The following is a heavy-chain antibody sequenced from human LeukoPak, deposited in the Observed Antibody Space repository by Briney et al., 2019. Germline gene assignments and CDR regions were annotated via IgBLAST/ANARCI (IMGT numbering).Heavy chain of an antibody. V-gene: IGHV1-2*02. CDR2: INPNSGGT. CDR3: ARVTAVREEVSDY. J-gene: IGHJ4*02. CDR1: GYTFTGYY. D-gene: IGHD1-26*01. Sequence: GASVKVSCKASGYTFTGYYMHWVRQAPGQGLEWMGWINPNSGGTNYAQKFQGRVTMTRDTSISTAYMELSRLRSDDTAVYYCARVTAVREEVSDYWGQGTLVTVSS.